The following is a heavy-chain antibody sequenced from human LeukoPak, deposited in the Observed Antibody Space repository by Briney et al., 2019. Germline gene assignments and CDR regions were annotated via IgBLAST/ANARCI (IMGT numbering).Heavy chain of an antibody. CDR1: GYTFTSYD. D-gene: IGHD6-13*01. V-gene: IGHV1-8*01. J-gene: IGHJ4*02. CDR3: ARASISWYKGDRYYFDY. Sequence: ASVKVSCKASGYTFTSYDINWVRQATGQGLEWMGWMNPNSGNTGYAQKIQGRVTMTRNTSISTDYMELRSLRSEDTAVYYCARASISWYKGDRYYFDYWGQGTLVTVSS. CDR2: MNPNSGNT.